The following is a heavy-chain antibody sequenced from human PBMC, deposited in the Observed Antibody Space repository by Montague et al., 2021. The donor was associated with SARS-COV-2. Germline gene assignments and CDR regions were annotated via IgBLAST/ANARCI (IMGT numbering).Heavy chain of an antibody. CDR2: IHHGGST. V-gene: IGHV4-34*01. CDR1: GGSFSTYS. CDR3: ARLGDGVVPSPILGVGPYYSSYYIAV. D-gene: IGHD3-10*01. J-gene: IGHJ6*03. Sequence: SETLSLTCAVHGGSFSTYSWNWIRQPPGKGLEWIGEIHHGGSTNYNPSLKSRVTISADTSKNQFSLKLTSVAAADTAVYYCARLGDGVVPSPILGVGPYYSSYYIAVWGKGTPVTVSS.